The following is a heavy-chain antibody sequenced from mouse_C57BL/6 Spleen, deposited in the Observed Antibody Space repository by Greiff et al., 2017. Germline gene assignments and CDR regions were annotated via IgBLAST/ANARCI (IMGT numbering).Heavy chain of an antibody. Sequence: EVQLQQSGPELVKPGASVKMSCKASGYTFTDYNMHWVKQSHGKSLEWIGYINPNNGGTSYNQKFKGKATLTVNESSSTAYMELRSLTSEDSAVYYCASITTVVATRYFDVWGTGTTVTVSS. V-gene: IGHV1-22*01. CDR2: INPNNGGT. CDR3: ASITTVVATRYFDV. J-gene: IGHJ1*03. CDR1: GYTFTDYN. D-gene: IGHD1-1*01.